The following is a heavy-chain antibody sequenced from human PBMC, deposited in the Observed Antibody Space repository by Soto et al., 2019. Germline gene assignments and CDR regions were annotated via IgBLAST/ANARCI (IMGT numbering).Heavy chain of an antibody. D-gene: IGHD2-15*01. Sequence: PGGSQRLSCVASGFTFRTYTMNWVRQAPGKGLEWVSGIRGFSPYTFYAESVKGRFTISRDNAKNSLYLQMNSMGVEDMAVYYCARDRGYDAHDYYYNAMDVWGQGTTVTVSS. CDR1: GFTFRTYT. CDR3: ARDRGYDAHDYYYNAMDV. V-gene: IGHV3-21*01. CDR2: IRGFSPYT. J-gene: IGHJ6*02.